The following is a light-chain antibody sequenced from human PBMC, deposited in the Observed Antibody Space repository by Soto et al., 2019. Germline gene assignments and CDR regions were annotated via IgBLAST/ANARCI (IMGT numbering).Light chain of an antibody. Sequence: EIVMTQSPATLSVSPGERATLSCRASQSVSSNLAWYQQKPGQAPRLLIYGASTRATGIPARFSVSGSGTEFTLTLIRLQSQDFVVYYCQLYNNWAQLTLCGGTKVEIK. J-gene: IGKJ4*01. V-gene: IGKV3-15*01. CDR3: QLYNNWAQLT. CDR1: QSVSSN. CDR2: GAS.